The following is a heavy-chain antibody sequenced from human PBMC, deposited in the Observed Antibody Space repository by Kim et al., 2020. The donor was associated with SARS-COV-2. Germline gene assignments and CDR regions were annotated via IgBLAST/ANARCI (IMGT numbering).Heavy chain of an antibody. CDR3: ARGGHRRGLRFFSSWDV. Sequence: GGSLRLSCAASGFTFSSYAMHWVRQAPGKGLEYVSAISSNGGSTYYANSVKGRFTISRDNSKNTLYLQMGSLRAEDMAVYYCARGGHRRGLRFFSSWDVWGKGTTVTVSS. D-gene: IGHD3-3*01. V-gene: IGHV3-64*01. CDR2: ISSNGGST. CDR1: GFTFSSYA. J-gene: IGHJ6*04.